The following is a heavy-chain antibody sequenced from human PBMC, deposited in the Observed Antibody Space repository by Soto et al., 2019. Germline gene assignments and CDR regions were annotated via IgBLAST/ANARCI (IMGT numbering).Heavy chain of an antibody. J-gene: IGHJ5*02. CDR2: ISAYNDKT. Sequence: QVQLVQSGAEVKKPGASVKVSCKASGYTFTSYGFDWVRQVPGQGLEWMGWISAYNDKTNYAPNFQDRVTMTTDTSTSTAYMELRSLRCDDTAVYYCARRSWPRNRWFDPWGQGTLVTVSS. V-gene: IGHV1-18*01. CDR3: ARRSWPRNRWFDP. CDR1: GYTFTSYG.